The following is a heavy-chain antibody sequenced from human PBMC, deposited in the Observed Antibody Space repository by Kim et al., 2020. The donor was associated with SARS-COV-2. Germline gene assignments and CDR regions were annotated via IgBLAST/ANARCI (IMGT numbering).Heavy chain of an antibody. CDR3: AKSFSGSYFGYDY. CDR2: ISYDGSHK. J-gene: IGHJ4*02. Sequence: GGSLRLSCAASGFTFNTYGMHWVRQAPGKGLEWVAVISYDGSHKYYEDSVKGRFTISRDNSKNTLYLQMNSLRIEDTAVYYCAKSFSGSYFGYDYWGQGTLVPVS. V-gene: IGHV3-30*18. CDR1: GFTFNTYG. D-gene: IGHD1-26*01.